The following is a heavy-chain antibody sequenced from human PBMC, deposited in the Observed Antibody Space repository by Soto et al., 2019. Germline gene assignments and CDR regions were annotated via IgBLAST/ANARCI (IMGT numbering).Heavy chain of an antibody. CDR1: GGTFTSDA. CDR2: IIPLFGTR. D-gene: IGHD3-3*01. Sequence: QVQLVQSGGEVRKPGSSVKVSCAASGGTFTSDALSWVRQAPGQGPEWMGGIIPLFGTRNYAHKFQGGLTIAANKTTSTAYMELSSLRSEDTAIYYCAKSKNDFWNAHYGMDVWGQGTTVIVSS. CDR3: AKSKNDFWNAHYGMDV. V-gene: IGHV1-69*06. J-gene: IGHJ6*01.